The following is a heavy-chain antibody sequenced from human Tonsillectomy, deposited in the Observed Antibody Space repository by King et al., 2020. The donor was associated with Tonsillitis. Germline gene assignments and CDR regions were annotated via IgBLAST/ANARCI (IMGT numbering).Heavy chain of an antibody. J-gene: IGHJ6*02. CDR1: GYTLTELS. CDR2: FDPEDGET. V-gene: IGHV1-24*01. D-gene: IGHD3-10*01. Sequence: QLVQSGAEVKKPGASVKVSCKVSGYTLTELSMHWVRQAPGKGLEWMGGFDPEDGETIYAQKFQGRVTMTEDTSTETAYMELSSLRSEDTAVYYCATDQTMVRGDPPGMSRYYYGMDVWGQGTTVTVSS. CDR3: ATDQTMVRGDPPGMSRYYYGMDV.